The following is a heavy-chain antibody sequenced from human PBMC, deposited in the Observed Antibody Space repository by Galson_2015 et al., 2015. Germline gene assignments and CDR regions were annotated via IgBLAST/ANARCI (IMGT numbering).Heavy chain of an antibody. D-gene: IGHD3-3*01. CDR3: ARRDFDFWGRYPTHDDACDL. CDR1: GYTCPRYW. CDR2: ISPSDPDT. V-gene: IGHV5-51*01. J-gene: IGHJ3*01. Sequence: QSGAAAKKPGESLKISCKGAGYTCPRYWIGWGRQKPGEGLEWLGSISPSDPDTTYRPSFQGQVTISADKAISTVYLQLISLVALDTGMCYCARRDFDFWGRYPTHDDACDLGGQGTRVTVSS.